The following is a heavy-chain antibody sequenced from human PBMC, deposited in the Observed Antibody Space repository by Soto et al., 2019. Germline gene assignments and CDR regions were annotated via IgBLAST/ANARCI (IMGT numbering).Heavy chain of an antibody. D-gene: IGHD2-2*01. CDR2: IIPILGIA. J-gene: IGHJ3*02. CDR3: ASIAAAINGPPSHDI. Sequence: QVQLAQSGAEVKKPGSSVKVSCKASGGTFSSYTISWVRQAPGQGLEWMGRIIPILGIANYAQTFQGRVTITGDKSTSTAYMELRSLRPNDTAVYYCASIAAAINGPPSHDIWGQVTMVTVSS. CDR1: GGTFSSYT. V-gene: IGHV1-69*02.